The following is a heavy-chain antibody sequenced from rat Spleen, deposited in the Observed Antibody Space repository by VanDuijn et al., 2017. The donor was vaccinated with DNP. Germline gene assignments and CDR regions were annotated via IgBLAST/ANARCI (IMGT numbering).Heavy chain of an antibody. V-gene: IGHV5S23*01. CDR1: GFTFSDYN. D-gene: IGHD1-11*01. Sequence: EVQLVESGGGLVQPGRSLKLSCAASGFTFSDYNMAWVRQAPKKGLEWVATISTGGGYTYYRDSVKGRFTISRDDAKNTQYLQMDSLRSEDTATYYCARHPSYGGSNCFDYWGQGVMVTVSS. CDR2: ISTGGGYT. J-gene: IGHJ2*01. CDR3: ARHPSYGGSNCFDY.